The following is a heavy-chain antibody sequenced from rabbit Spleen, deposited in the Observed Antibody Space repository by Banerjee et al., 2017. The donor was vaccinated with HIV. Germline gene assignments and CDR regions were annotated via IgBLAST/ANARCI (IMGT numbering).Heavy chain of an antibody. D-gene: IGHD6-1*01. CDR3: ARDTASSFSSYGMDL. V-gene: IGHV1S45*01. CDR2: IDTGSSGFT. CDR1: GVSFSGDSY. J-gene: IGHJ6*01. Sequence: QEQLEESGGGLVKPEGSLTLTCIASGVSFSGDSYMCWVRQAPGKGLEWIACIDTGSSGFTYFASWAKGRFTLSKTSSTTVTLQMTSLTAADTATYFCARDTASSFSSYGMDLWGQGTLVT.